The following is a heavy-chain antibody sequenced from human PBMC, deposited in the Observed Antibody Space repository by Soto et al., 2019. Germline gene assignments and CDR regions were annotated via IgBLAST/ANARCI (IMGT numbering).Heavy chain of an antibody. Sequence: SETLSLTCTVSGGSISSYYWSWIRQPPGKGLEWIGYIYYSGSTNYHPSLKSRVTISVDTSKNQFSLKLSSVTAADTAVYYCARDLSHSYYYGSGSYRGFDPWGQGTLVTVSS. D-gene: IGHD3-10*01. V-gene: IGHV4-59*01. CDR3: ARDLSHSYYYGSGSYRGFDP. J-gene: IGHJ5*02. CDR2: IYYSGST. CDR1: GGSISSYY.